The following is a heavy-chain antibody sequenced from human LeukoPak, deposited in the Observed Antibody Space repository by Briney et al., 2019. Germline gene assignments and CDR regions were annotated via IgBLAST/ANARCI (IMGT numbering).Heavy chain of an antibody. V-gene: IGHV3-23*01. D-gene: IGHD3-3*01. CDR2: ISGSGGST. CDR3: AKDAPNYDFWSSRAFDI. J-gene: IGHJ3*02. CDR1: GFTFSSYA. Sequence: GGSLRLSCAASGFTFSSYAMSWVRQAPGKGLEWVSAISGSGGSTYYADSVKGRFTISRDNSKNTLYLQMNSLRAEDTAVYYCAKDAPNYDFWSSRAFDIWGQGTMVTVSS.